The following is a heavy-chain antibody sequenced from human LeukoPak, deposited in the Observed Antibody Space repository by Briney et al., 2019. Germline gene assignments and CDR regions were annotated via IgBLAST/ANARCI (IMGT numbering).Heavy chain of an antibody. Sequence: GGSLRLSCAASGFIFDNYAMSWARQAPGKGLEWVSGISPSGGITYYTDSVKGRFTISRDNSKNTVSLQMNSLRGEDTAVYYCAKDDAWGRYKDWGQGTLVTVS. CDR1: GFIFDNYA. J-gene: IGHJ1*01. D-gene: IGHD3-16*01. V-gene: IGHV3-23*01. CDR2: ISPSGGIT. CDR3: AKDDAWGRYKD.